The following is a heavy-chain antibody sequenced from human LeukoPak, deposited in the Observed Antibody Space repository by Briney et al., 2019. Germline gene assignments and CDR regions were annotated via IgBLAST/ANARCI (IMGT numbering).Heavy chain of an antibody. CDR1: GFTLSSYW. CDR2: IKQDGSEK. V-gene: IGHV3-7*01. J-gene: IGHJ4*02. Sequence: GGSLRLSCAASGFTLSSYWMSWVRQAPGKGLEWVANIKQDGSEKYYVDSVKGRFTISRDNAKNSLSLEMNSLRADGTAVYYCARWAFCSGGSCSRFDSWGQGTLVTVSS. D-gene: IGHD2-15*01. CDR3: ARWAFCSGGSCSRFDS.